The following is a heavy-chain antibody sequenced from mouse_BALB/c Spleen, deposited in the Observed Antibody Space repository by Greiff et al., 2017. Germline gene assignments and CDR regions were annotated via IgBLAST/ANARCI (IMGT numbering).Heavy chain of an antibody. CDR3: ASGSWFAY. D-gene: IGHD2-2*01. J-gene: IGHJ3*01. V-gene: IGHV14-3*02. CDR2: IDPANGNT. CDR1: GFNIKDTY. Sequence: VQLQQSGAELVKPGASVKLSCTASGFNIKDTYMHWVKQSPEQGLEWIGRIDPANGNTKYDPKFQGKATITADTSSNTAYLQLSSLTSEDTAVYYGASGSWFAYWGQGTLVTVSA.